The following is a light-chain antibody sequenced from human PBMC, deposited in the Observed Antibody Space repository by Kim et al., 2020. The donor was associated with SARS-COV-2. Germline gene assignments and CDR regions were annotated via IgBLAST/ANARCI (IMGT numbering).Light chain of an antibody. V-gene: IGLV10-54*04. J-gene: IGLJ3*02. CDR1: SNNVGYEG. CDR3: SAWDSSLSAWV. Sequence: LTQPPSVSKDLRQTATLTCTGNSNNVGYEGAAWLQQHQGHPPKLLSYTNNNRPSGISDRFSASRSGNTASLTITGLQPEDETDYYCSAWDSSLSAWV. CDR2: TNN.